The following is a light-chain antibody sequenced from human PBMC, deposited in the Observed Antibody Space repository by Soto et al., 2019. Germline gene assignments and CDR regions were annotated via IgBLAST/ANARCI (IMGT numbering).Light chain of an antibody. Sequence: QSALTQPASVSGSPGQSITISCTGTSGDVGGYYYVSWYQQLPGKAPKLMISEVSNRPSGVPDRFSGSKSGNTASLTISGLQAEDEADYYCCSYAGSSWIFGGGTKLTVL. V-gene: IGLV2-14*01. J-gene: IGLJ2*01. CDR1: SGDVGGYYY. CDR2: EVS. CDR3: CSYAGSSWI.